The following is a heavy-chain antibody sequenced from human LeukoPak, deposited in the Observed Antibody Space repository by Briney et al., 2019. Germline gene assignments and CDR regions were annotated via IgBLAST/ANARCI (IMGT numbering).Heavy chain of an antibody. CDR1: GGSISSGSYY. V-gene: IGHV4-61*02. CDR3: ARDPVLRFLEWSHDGDYMDV. J-gene: IGHJ6*03. CDR2: ISSSGST. D-gene: IGHD3-3*01. Sequence: SETLSLTCTVSGGSISSGSYYWSWIRQPAGKGLEWIGRISSSGSTNYNPSLKSRVTVSVDTSKTQFSLKLSSVTAADTAVYYCARDPVLRFLEWSHDGDYMDVWGKGTTVTVSS.